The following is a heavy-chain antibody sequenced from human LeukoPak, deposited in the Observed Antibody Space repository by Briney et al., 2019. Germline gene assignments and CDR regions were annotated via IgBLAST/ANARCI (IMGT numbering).Heavy chain of an antibody. CDR2: ISGSGGST. J-gene: IGHJ4*02. Sequence: GGSLRLSCAASGFTFSSYAMSWVRQAPGKVLEWVSAISGSGGSTYYADSVKGRFTISRDNSKNTLYLQMNSLRAEDTAVYYCAKDSRVGTAMVKYFDYWGQGTLVTVSS. CDR3: AKDSRVGTAMVKYFDY. V-gene: IGHV3-23*01. CDR1: GFTFSSYA. D-gene: IGHD5-18*01.